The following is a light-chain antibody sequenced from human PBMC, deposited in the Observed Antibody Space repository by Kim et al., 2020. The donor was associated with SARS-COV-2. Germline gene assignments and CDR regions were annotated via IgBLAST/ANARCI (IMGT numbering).Light chain of an antibody. CDR2: GRN. V-gene: IGLV3-19*01. Sequence: VAVGQTVRITCQGDSLRSYDATWYQQKPRQAPLLVIFGRNNRPSGIPDRFSGSTSGNTASLTISGAQAEDDADFYCQSRDSGGNVVFGGGTKLTVL. CDR3: QSRDSGGNVV. CDR1: SLRSYD. J-gene: IGLJ2*01.